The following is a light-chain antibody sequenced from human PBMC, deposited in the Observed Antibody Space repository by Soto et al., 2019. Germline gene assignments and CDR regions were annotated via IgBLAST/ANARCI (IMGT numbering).Light chain of an antibody. Sequence: DIQMTQSPSTLSASVGDRVTITCRASQSISSWLAWYQQKPGKAPKLLICDASSLESGVPSRFSGSGSGTEFTLTISSLQPDDFATYYCQQYNSYSWTSGQGTKVDIK. CDR3: QQYNSYSWT. CDR2: DAS. V-gene: IGKV1-5*01. CDR1: QSISSW. J-gene: IGKJ1*01.